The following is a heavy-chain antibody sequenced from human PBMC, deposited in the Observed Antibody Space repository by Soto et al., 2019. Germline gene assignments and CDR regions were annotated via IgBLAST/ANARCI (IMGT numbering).Heavy chain of an antibody. CDR2: IYYSGST. D-gene: IGHD2-2*01. V-gene: IGHV4-59*01. Sequence: ETLSLTCTVSGGSISSYYWSWIRQPPGKGLEWIGYIYYSGSTNYNPSLKSRVTISVDTSKNQFSLKLSSVTAADTAVYYCARVKDCSSTSCYDYYYYYYMDVWGKGTTVTVSS. CDR3: ARVKDCSSTSCYDYYYYYYMDV. CDR1: GGSISSYY. J-gene: IGHJ6*03.